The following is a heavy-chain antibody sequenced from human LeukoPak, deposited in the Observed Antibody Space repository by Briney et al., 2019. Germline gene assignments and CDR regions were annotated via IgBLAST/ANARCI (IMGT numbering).Heavy chain of an antibody. Sequence: SETLSLTCTVSGGSISSSSYYWGWIRQPPGKGLEWIGSIYYSGSTYYNPSLKSRVTISVDTSKNQFSLKLSSVTAADTAVYYCARLAGRTGTTRWGQGTLVTVSS. V-gene: IGHV4-39*07. J-gene: IGHJ4*02. D-gene: IGHD1-1*01. CDR3: ARLAGRTGTTR. CDR2: IYYSGST. CDR1: GGSISSSSYY.